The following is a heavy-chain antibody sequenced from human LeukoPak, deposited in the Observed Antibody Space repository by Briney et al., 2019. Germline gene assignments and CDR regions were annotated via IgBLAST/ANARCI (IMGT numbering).Heavy chain of an antibody. CDR3: MGGAGWLVDY. V-gene: IGHV3-7*01. J-gene: IGHJ4*02. CDR1: GFTFSNYW. CDR2: IKQDGSEK. Sequence: GGSLRLSCAASGFTFSNYWMNWVRQAPVKGLEWVAIIKQDGSEKFVDSVEGRFTISRDNAKNSLYLQMNSLRVEDTAVYYCMGGAGWLVDYWGQGTLVTVSS. D-gene: IGHD2-15*01.